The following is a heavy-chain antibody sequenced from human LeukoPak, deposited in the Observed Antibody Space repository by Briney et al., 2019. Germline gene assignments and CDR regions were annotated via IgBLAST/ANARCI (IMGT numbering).Heavy chain of an antibody. CDR1: GFTFSGYS. J-gene: IGHJ4*02. Sequence: GGSLRLSCAASGFTFSGYSMHWVRQAPGKGLVWVSRINSDGSSTSYTESVKGRFTISRDNAKNTLYLQMNSLRAEDTAVYYCARARVDFDYWGQGTLVTVSS. V-gene: IGHV3-74*01. CDR3: ARARVDFDY. CDR2: INSDGSST.